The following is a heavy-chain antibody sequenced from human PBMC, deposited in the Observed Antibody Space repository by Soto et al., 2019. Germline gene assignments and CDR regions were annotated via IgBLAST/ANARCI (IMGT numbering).Heavy chain of an antibody. V-gene: IGHV3-21*01. J-gene: IGHJ6*01. CDR3: ARDRQDIVVVPAAPHGMDV. CDR1: GFTFSSYS. Sequence: GGSLRLSCAASGFTFSSYSMNWVRQAPGKGLEWVSSISSSSSYIYYADSVKGRFTISRDNAKNSLYLQMNSLRAEDTAVYYCARDRQDIVVVPAAPHGMDVWGQGSTVTGYS. D-gene: IGHD2-2*01. CDR2: ISSSSSYI.